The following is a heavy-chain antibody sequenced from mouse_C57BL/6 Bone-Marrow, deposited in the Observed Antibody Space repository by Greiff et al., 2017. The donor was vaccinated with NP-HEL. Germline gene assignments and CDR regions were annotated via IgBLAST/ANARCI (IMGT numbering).Heavy chain of an antibody. D-gene: IGHD3-2*02. CDR1: GYTFTSYW. CDR3: ARDSGYAFDY. CDR2: INPGNGDT. V-gene: IGHV1-53*01. J-gene: IGHJ2*01. Sequence: QVQLQQPGTALVKPGTSVRLSCKASGYTFTSYWMYWVQQRPGQGLEWIGNINPGNGDTNYNEKFKNKATLTVDKSSNTAYMQLSSLTSEDSAVYYCARDSGYAFDYWGQGTTLTVSS.